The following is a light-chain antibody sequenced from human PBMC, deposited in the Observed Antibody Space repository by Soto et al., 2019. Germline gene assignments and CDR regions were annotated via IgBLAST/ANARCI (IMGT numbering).Light chain of an antibody. V-gene: IGKV1-5*01. CDR1: QSISSW. CDR2: DPS. J-gene: IGKJ1*01. Sequence: DIQMTQSPSPLSASVGDRVTITCRASQSISSWLALYQQKPGQAPKLQISDPSRVESGVPSRFRGSGSGTEFTLTISCLQPDEFATYYCQQYNSYSLSFGQGTKVEIK. CDR3: QQYNSYSLS.